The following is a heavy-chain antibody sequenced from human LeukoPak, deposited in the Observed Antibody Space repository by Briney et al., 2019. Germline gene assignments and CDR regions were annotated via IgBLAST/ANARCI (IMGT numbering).Heavy chain of an antibody. CDR2: IHPNNGDT. D-gene: IGHD3-10*01. V-gene: IGHV1-2*02. CDR3: ARDGPAQMVDLDY. CDR1: GYTFTSYG. Sequence: ASVKVSCKPSGYTFTSYGIYWLRQAPGQGLECMGWIHPNNGDTAYAQKFEGRVAMTRDTSISTAYMELRRLRPDDTAVYFCARDGPAQMVDLDYWGQGTLVTVSS. J-gene: IGHJ4*02.